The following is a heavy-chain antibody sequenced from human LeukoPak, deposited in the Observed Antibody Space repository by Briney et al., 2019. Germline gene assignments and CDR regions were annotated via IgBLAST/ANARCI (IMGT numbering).Heavy chain of an antibody. J-gene: IGHJ4*02. D-gene: IGHD4-17*01. CDR1: GFTFATYW. Sequence: GGSLRLSCAASGFTFATYWMSWARQTPGKGLEWVANINQDGSEKYYVDSVKGRFTISRDNAKNSLYLQMNSLRADDTAVYYCPRDKAYGDSSDYWGQGTLVTVSS. CDR2: INQDGSEK. CDR3: PRDKAYGDSSDY. V-gene: IGHV3-7*01.